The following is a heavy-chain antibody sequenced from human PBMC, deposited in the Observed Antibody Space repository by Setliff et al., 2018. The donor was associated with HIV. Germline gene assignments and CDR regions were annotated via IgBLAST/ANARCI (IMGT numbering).Heavy chain of an antibody. V-gene: IGHV1-2*02. Sequence: ASVKVSCKASGYTFTSDYIHWVRQAPGQGLEWMGIINPNSGGTNYAQKFQGRVTMTRDTSISTAYMELSRLRSDDTAVYYCARDFAGYDILTGYTPRYAFDIWGQGTMVTVSS. J-gene: IGHJ3*02. D-gene: IGHD3-9*01. CDR2: INPNSGGT. CDR1: GYTFTSDY. CDR3: ARDFAGYDILTGYTPRYAFDI.